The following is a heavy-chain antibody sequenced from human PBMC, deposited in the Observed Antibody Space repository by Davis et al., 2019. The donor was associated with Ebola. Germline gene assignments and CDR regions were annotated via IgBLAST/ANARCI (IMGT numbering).Heavy chain of an antibody. CDR2: IKQDGSEK. CDR3: AKEGNIVVVPAAIVYYYYYMDV. CDR1: GFTFSSYW. Sequence: GESLKISCAASGFTFSSYWMSWVRQAPGKGLEWVANIKQDGSEKYYVDSVKGRFTISRDNAKNSLYLQMNSLRAEDTAVYYCAKEGNIVVVPAAIVYYYYYMDVWGKGTTVTVSS. J-gene: IGHJ6*03. D-gene: IGHD2-2*01. V-gene: IGHV3-7*01.